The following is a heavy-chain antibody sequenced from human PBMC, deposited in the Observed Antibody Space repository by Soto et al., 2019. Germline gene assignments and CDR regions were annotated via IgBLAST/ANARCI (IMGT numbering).Heavy chain of an antibody. CDR3: ERPGNYGSGSYLYYLDY. CDR1: GGSISSSSYY. J-gene: IGHJ4*02. Sequence: QLQLQESGPGLVKPSETLSLTCTVSGGSISSSSYYWGWIRQPPGKGLEWIGSIYYSGSTYYNPSVKSRVTICADTSKNQFSLKLRSVTAADTAVYYCERPGNYGSGSYLYYLDYWGQGTLVTVSS. V-gene: IGHV4-39*01. D-gene: IGHD3-10*01. CDR2: IYYSGST.